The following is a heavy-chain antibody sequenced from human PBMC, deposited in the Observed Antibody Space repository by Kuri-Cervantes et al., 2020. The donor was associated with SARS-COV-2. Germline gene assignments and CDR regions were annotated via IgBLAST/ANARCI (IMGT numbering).Heavy chain of an antibody. CDR2: INPNSGGT. D-gene: IGHD3-10*01. V-gene: IGHV1-2*02. CDR1: GYTFTGYY. Sequence: ASVKVSCKASGYTFTGYYMHWVRQAPGQGLEWMGWINPNSGGTNYAQKFQGRVTMTRDTSTSTVYMELSSLRSEDTAVYYCAREKLWFGESYYYYYGMDVWGQGATVTVSS. CDR3: AREKLWFGESYYYYYGMDV. J-gene: IGHJ6*02.